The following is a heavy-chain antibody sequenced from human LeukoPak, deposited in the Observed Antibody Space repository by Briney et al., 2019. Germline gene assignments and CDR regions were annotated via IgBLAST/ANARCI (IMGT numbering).Heavy chain of an antibody. V-gene: IGHV1-3*01. Sequence: ASVKVSCKASGYTFTSYAIQWVRQAPGQRLEWMGWITVANGNTKYSQNFQGRVSITRDTSASTAYTELSSLRSEDTAVYYCARDSFGTSRPSEYWGQGTLVAVSS. J-gene: IGHJ4*02. CDR2: ITVANGNT. CDR1: GYTFTSYA. D-gene: IGHD2-2*01. CDR3: ARDSFGTSRPSEY.